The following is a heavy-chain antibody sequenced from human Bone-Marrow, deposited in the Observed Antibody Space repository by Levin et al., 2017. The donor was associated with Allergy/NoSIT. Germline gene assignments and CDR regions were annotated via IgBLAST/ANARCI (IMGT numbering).Heavy chain of an antibody. CDR3: TTAPSPTVTNKAVLNYGMDV. D-gene: IGHD4-17*01. J-gene: IGHJ6*02. V-gene: IGHV3-15*07. Sequence: PGGSLRLSCAASGFTFSNAWMNWVRQAPGKGLEWVGRIKSKTDGGTTDYAAPVKGRFTISRDDSKNTLYLQMNSLKTEDTAVYYCTTAPSPTVTNKAVLNYGMDVWGQGTTVTVSS. CDR1: GFTFSNAW. CDR2: IKSKTDGGTT.